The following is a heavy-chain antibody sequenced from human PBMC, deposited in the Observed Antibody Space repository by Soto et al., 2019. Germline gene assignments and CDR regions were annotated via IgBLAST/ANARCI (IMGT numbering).Heavy chain of an antibody. D-gene: IGHD2-21*01. Sequence: GASVKVSCKASGYTFTGYYMHWVRQAPGQGLEWMGWINPNSGGTNYAQKFQGWVTMTRDTSISTAYMELSRLRSDDTAVYYCARSSITGAGRLFYGMDVWGQGTTVTVSS. CDR1: GYTFTGYY. CDR2: INPNSGGT. CDR3: ARSSITGAGRLFYGMDV. J-gene: IGHJ6*02. V-gene: IGHV1-2*04.